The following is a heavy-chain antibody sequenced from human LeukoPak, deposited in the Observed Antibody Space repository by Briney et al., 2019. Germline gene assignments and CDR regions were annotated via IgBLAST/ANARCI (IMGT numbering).Heavy chain of an antibody. J-gene: IGHJ4*02. CDR2: IIPIFGTA. V-gene: IGHV1-69*13. Sequence: ASVKVSCKASGGTFSSYAISWVRQAPGQGLEWMGGIIPIFGTANYAQKFQGRVTITADESTSTAYMELSSLRSEDTAVYYCATADDILTGYWYWGQGTLVTVSS. CDR1: GGTFSSYA. CDR3: ATADDILTGYWY. D-gene: IGHD3-9*01.